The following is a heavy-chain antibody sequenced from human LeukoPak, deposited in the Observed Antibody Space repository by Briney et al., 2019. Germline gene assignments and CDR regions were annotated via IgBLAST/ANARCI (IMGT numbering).Heavy chain of an antibody. V-gene: IGHV1-2*02. Sequence: ASVKVSCKASGYTFTGYYMHWVRQAPGQGLEWMGWINPNSGGTNYAQKFQGRVTMTGDTSTSTAYMELSRLRSDDTAVYYCARIAVAGTFGWFDPWGQGTLVTVSS. CDR1: GYTFTGYY. J-gene: IGHJ5*02. D-gene: IGHD6-19*01. CDR2: INPNSGGT. CDR3: ARIAVAGTFGWFDP.